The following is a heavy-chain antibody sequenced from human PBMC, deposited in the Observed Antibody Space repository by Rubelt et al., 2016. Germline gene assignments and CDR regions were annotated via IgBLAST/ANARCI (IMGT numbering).Heavy chain of an antibody. J-gene: IGHJ2*01. CDR1: GGSISSYY. Sequence: QVQLQESGPGLVKPSETLSLTCTVSGGSISSYYWSWIRQPPGKGLEWIGYIYYSGSTNYNHSLKSQVTITVDTSKNQFARKRSSVTAADTAVYYCARRDGAAAGRYYWYFDLWGRGTLVTVSS. V-gene: IGHV4-59*08. CDR2: IYYSGST. D-gene: IGHD6-13*01. CDR3: ARRDGAAAGRYYWYFDL.